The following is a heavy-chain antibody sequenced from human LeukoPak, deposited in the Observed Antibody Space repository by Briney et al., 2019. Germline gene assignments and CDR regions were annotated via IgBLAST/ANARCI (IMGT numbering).Heavy chain of an antibody. CDR3: AKGEPRDSFDY. CDR1: GFTFSSYG. J-gene: IGHJ4*02. CDR2: ISYDGSNK. V-gene: IGHV3-30*18. D-gene: IGHD5-24*01. Sequence: PGGSLRLSCAASGFTFSSYGMHWVRQAPGKGLEWVAVISYDGSNKYYADSVKGRFTISRDNSKNTLYLQMNSLRAEDTAVYYCAKGEPRDSFDYWGQGTLVTVSS.